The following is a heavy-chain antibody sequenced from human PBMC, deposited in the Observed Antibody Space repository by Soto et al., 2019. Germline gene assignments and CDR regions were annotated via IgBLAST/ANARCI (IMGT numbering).Heavy chain of an antibody. CDR1: GFICSSYD. D-gene: IGHD2-8*02. Sequence: PGGSLRLSCAVSGFICSSYDMSWVRQAPGKGLAWVSTILVAGSQHYEDSVQGQFTISRDTSKNTVFLYMNSLTAGDTAVYYCAKATATGGGAFEIYGQGTMVTVSS. CDR2: ILVAGSQ. CDR3: AKATATGGGAFEI. V-gene: IGHV3-23*01. J-gene: IGHJ3*02.